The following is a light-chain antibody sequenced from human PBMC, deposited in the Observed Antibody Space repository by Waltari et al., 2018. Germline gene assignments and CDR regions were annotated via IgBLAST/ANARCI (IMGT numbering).Light chain of an antibody. CDR2: NVF. V-gene: IGKV3D-20*01. CDR3: QHYVSLPAT. Sequence: RLLIYNVFNRATDIPDRFSGSGSGTEFSLTISRLEPEDFAVYYCQHYVSLPATFGQGTRVEIK. J-gene: IGKJ1*01.